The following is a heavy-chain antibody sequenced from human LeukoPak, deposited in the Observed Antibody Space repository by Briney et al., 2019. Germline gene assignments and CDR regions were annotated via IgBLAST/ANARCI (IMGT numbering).Heavy chain of an antibody. CDR3: ARVHYSREHCSSTSCYASFDY. Sequence: ASVKVSCKASGYTFTSYDINWVRQATGQGLEWMGWMNPNSGNTGYAQKFQGRVTMTRNTSISTAYMELSSLRSEDTAVYYCARVHYSREHCSSTSCYASFDYWGQGTPVTVSS. D-gene: IGHD2-2*01. J-gene: IGHJ4*02. CDR1: GYTFTSYD. V-gene: IGHV1-8*01. CDR2: MNPNSGNT.